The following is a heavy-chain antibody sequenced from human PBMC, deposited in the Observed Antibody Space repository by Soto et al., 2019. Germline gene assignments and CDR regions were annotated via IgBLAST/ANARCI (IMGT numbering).Heavy chain of an antibody. CDR1: GFTFSSYW. Sequence: GGSLRLSCAASGFTFSSYWMSWVRQAPGKGLEWVANIKQDGSEKYYVDSVKGRFTISRDNAKNSLYLQMNSLRAEDTAVYYCAREKSLWFGELLYYYYYGIDVWGQGTKVNVS. CDR2: IKQDGSEK. CDR3: AREKSLWFGELLYYYYYGIDV. J-gene: IGHJ6*02. D-gene: IGHD3-10*01. V-gene: IGHV3-7*01.